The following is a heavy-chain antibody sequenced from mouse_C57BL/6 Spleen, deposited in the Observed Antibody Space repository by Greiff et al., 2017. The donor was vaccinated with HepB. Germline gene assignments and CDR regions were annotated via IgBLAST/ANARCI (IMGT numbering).Heavy chain of an antibody. CDR2: ISSGGSYT. Sequence: EVKVVESGGDLVKPGGSLKLSCAASGFTFSSYGMSWVRQTPDKRLEWVATISSGGSYTYYPDSVKGRFTISRDNAKNTLYLQMSSLKSEDTAMYYCARHMITDYFDYWGQGTTLTVSS. V-gene: IGHV5-6*01. CDR1: GFTFSSYG. CDR3: ARHMITDYFDY. J-gene: IGHJ2*01. D-gene: IGHD2-4*01.